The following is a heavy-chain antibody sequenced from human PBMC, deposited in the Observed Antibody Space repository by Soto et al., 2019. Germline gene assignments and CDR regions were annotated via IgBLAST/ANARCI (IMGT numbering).Heavy chain of an antibody. CDR3: AHGSCSSADCYPNPYLDY. Sequence: QITLKESGPTLVKPTQTLTLTCTFSGFSLSTTAEGVGWLRQPPGKALEWLALIYWDDDERYSPSLKSRLTITKDTSKNQVVLTMTNVDPVDTATYYCAHGSCSSADCYPNPYLDYWGQGTLVTVSS. CDR2: IYWDDDE. J-gene: IGHJ4*02. V-gene: IGHV2-5*02. CDR1: GFSLSTTAEG. D-gene: IGHD2-2*01.